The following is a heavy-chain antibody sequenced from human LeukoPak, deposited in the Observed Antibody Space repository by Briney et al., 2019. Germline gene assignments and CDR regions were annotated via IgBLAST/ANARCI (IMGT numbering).Heavy chain of an antibody. CDR1: GFAFDEHG. CDR2: INWSGGST. Sequence: GGSLRLSCTASGFAFDEHGMSWVRQVPGKGLEWVSGINWSGGSTGYADPLRGRFTISRDNAKNSLYLQMDSLRAEDTALFYCARAPITSPFYFDYWGQGTLVTVSS. CDR3: ARAPITSPFYFDY. V-gene: IGHV3-20*04. J-gene: IGHJ4*02. D-gene: IGHD2-2*01.